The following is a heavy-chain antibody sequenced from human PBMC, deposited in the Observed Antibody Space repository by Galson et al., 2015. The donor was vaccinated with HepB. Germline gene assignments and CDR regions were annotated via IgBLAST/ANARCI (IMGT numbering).Heavy chain of an antibody. Sequence: PALVKPTQTLTLTCTFSGFSLSTSGVGVGWIRQPPGKALEWLALIYWDDDRRYSPSLKSRLTITKDTSKNQVVLTMTNMDPVDTATYYCAHTLVVVTDLYYYYYGMDVWGQGTTVTVSS. J-gene: IGHJ6*02. CDR2: IYWDDDR. CDR3: AHTLVVVTDLYYYYYGMDV. V-gene: IGHV2-5*02. CDR1: GFSLSTSGVG. D-gene: IGHD2-21*02.